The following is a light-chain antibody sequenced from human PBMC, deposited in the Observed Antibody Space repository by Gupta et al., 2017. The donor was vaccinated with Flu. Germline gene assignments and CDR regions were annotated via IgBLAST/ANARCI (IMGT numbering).Light chain of an antibody. V-gene: IGKV3-15*01. CDR3: QQYNNWPPMSS. CDR2: GAS. Sequence: EIVMTQSPATLSVSPGERATLSCRASQSVSSNLAWYQQKPGQAPRLLIYGASTRATGIPAMFSGSGSGTEFTLTISSLQSEDFAVYYCQQYNNWPPMSSFGQGTKLEIK. CDR1: QSVSSN. J-gene: IGKJ2*03.